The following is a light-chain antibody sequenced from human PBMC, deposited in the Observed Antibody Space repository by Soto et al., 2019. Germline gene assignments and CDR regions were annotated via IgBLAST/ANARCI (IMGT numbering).Light chain of an antibody. CDR2: AAS. CDR3: QQSYSTLFT. V-gene: IGKV1-39*01. Sequence: DIQMTQSPSSLSASVGDRVTITCRASQSISSYLNWYQQKPGKAPQLLIYAASILQSGVPSRFSGSGSGTDFTLTISSLHPEDFATYYCQQSYSTLFTFGQGTRLE. CDR1: QSISSY. J-gene: IGKJ5*01.